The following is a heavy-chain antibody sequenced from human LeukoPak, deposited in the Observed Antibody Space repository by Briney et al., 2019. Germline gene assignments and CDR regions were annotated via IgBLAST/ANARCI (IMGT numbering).Heavy chain of an antibody. CDR1: GGSFSRYY. J-gene: IGHJ4*03. CDR2: IDHRGDT. CDR3: ARGATISETGYFDF. V-gene: IGHV4-34*01. Sequence: ASETLSLTCAVYGGSFSRYYWSWIRQSPGKGLEWIAEIDHRGDTNYNPSVKSRVTISVDTSKNQFSLKVRSLSAADTAVYYCARGATISETGYFDFWGQGTLITVSS. D-gene: IGHD5-24*01.